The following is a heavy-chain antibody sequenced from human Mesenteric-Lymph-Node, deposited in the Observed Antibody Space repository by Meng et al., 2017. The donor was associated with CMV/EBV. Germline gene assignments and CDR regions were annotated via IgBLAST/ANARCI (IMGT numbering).Heavy chain of an antibody. V-gene: IGHV3-53*05. Sequence: LSLTCAASGFTVSSDYMSWVRQAPGKGLEWVSVIYSGGTTYYADSVKGRFTISRDNSKNTLYLQMNSLRGEDTAVYYCAKTYSGSYSGFDYWGQGTLVTVSS. D-gene: IGHD1-26*01. CDR1: GFTVSSDY. CDR2: IYSGGTT. CDR3: AKTYSGSYSGFDY. J-gene: IGHJ4*02.